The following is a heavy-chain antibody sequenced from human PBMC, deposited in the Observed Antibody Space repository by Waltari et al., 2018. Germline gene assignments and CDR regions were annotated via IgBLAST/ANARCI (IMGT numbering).Heavy chain of an antibody. CDR3: ARGGYWQLDY. J-gene: IGHJ4*02. V-gene: IGHV4-4*02. CDR2: VHHSGST. Sequence: QVQLQESGPGLVKPSGTLSLTCVVSGGSISSDHWWTWVRQPPGKGLEWIGEVHHSGSTQHNPSLKSRVIMSIDKSKNHFSLNLNSVTAADTAVYYCARGGYWQLDYWGQGALVTVSS. CDR1: GGSISSDHW. D-gene: IGHD6-13*01.